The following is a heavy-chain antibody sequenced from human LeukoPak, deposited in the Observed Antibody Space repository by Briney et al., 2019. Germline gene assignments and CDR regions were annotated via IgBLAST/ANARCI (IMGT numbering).Heavy chain of an antibody. CDR2: IYYSGST. Sequence: PSETLSLTCTVSGGSISSSSYYWGWIRQPPGKGLEWIGSIYYSGSTYYNPSLKSRVTISVDTSKNQFSLKLSSVTAADTAVYYCARVASSGWYGFDRIDYWGQGTLVTVSS. V-gene: IGHV4-39*07. J-gene: IGHJ4*02. CDR3: ARVASSGWYGFDRIDY. D-gene: IGHD6-19*01. CDR1: GGSISSSSYY.